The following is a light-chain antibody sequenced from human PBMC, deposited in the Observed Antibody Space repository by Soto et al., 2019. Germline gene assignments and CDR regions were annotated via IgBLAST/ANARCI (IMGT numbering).Light chain of an antibody. V-gene: IGKV3D-15*02. CDR2: DIF. Sequence: EIVMTQSPATLSVSPGERATLSCRASQSVSSDLAWYHQKPGQAPRLLIYDIFTRATGVPTRISGIVSGTEGTITISRLETEDVAVYYGQQYGNSPITFGQGTRLEIK. J-gene: IGKJ5*01. CDR1: QSVSSD. CDR3: QQYGNSPIT.